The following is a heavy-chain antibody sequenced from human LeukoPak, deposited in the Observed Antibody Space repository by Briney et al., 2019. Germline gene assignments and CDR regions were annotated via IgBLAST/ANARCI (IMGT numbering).Heavy chain of an antibody. CDR3: ATPHYACC. CDR1: GGTLSSYA. D-gene: IGHD2-2*01. Sequence: SVKVSCKASGGTLSSYAISWVRQAPGQGLEWMGGIIPIFGTANYAQKFQGRVTITTDESTSTAYMGLSSLRSEDTAVYYCATPHYACCWGQGTLVTVSS. J-gene: IGHJ4*02. V-gene: IGHV1-69*05. CDR2: IIPIFGTA.